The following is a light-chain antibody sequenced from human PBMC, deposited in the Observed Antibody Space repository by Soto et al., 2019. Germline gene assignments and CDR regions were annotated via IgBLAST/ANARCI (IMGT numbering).Light chain of an antibody. CDR2: DAS. J-gene: IGKJ1*01. V-gene: IGKV3-20*01. CDR3: QQYGGSPTT. CDR1: QSVISNY. Sequence: EVVLTQSPGTLSLSPGGRATLSCRASQSVISNYLAWYQHKSGQAPRLLIYDASNRATGIPDRFSGSGSGTDFTLTISRLEPEDFAVYYCQQYGGSPTTFGQGTKVEIK.